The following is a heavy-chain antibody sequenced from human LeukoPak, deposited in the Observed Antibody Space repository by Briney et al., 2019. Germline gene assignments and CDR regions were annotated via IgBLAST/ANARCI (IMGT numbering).Heavy chain of an antibody. CDR1: GGTFSSYA. J-gene: IGHJ4*02. D-gene: IGHD3-3*01. CDR2: ISAYNGNT. CDR3: ARVLRFLEWLLPLDY. V-gene: IGHV1-18*01. Sequence: ASVKVSCKASGGTFSSYAISWVRQAPGQGLEWMGWISAYNGNTNYAQKLQGRVTMTTDTSTSTAYMELRSLRSDDTAVYYCARVLRFLEWLLPLDYWGQGTLVTVSS.